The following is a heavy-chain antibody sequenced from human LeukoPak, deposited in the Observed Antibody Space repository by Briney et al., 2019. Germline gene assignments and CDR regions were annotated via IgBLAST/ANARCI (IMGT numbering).Heavy chain of an antibody. CDR3: ARDQSSGWELTRISYAFDI. D-gene: IGHD6-19*01. J-gene: IGHJ3*02. Sequence: GGSLRLSSAAAGFTFSDHGMNWVRQTPGKGLEWVSGVTPNGGTPGYADSARGRFTISRDNAKNSLYLQMNSLRAEDTAVYYCARDQSSGWELTRISYAFDIWGQGTMVTVSS. V-gene: IGHV3-20*04. CDR2: VTPNGGTP. CDR1: GFTFSDHG.